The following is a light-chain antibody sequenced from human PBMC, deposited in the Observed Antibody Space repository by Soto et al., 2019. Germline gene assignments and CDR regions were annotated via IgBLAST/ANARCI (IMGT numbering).Light chain of an antibody. CDR2: AAS. Sequence: IQMTQSPSSLSASVGDRVTITCRASQTITNYLNWYQHKPGKAPNLLIYAASNLQSGVPSRFSGSGSGTDFTLTISSLQPEDFATFYCQQSYNSPWTFGQGTKVDI. CDR3: QQSYNSPWT. V-gene: IGKV1-39*01. J-gene: IGKJ1*01. CDR1: QTITNY.